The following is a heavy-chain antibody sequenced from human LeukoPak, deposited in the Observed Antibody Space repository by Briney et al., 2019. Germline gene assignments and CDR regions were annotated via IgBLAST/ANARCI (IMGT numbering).Heavy chain of an antibody. Sequence: PGRSLRLSCAASGFTFSSYAMHWVRQAPGKGLEWVAVISYDGSNKYYADSVKSRFTISRDNSKNTLYLQMNSLRAEDTAVYYCARVGLGEWFVYYFDYWGQGTLVTVSS. J-gene: IGHJ4*02. CDR3: ARVGLGEWFVYYFDY. D-gene: IGHD3-3*01. CDR2: ISYDGSNK. V-gene: IGHV3-30-3*01. CDR1: GFTFSSYA.